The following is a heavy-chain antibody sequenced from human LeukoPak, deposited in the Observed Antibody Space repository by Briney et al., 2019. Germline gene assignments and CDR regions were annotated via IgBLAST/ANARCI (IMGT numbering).Heavy chain of an antibody. D-gene: IGHD7-27*01. V-gene: IGHV4-34*01. Sequence: SETLSLTCAVYGGSFSGYYWSWIRQPPGKGLEWIGEINHSGSTNYNPSLKSRVTISVDTSKNQFSLKLSSVTAADTAVYYCARGWAHGKAFDYWGQGTLVTVSS. J-gene: IGHJ4*02. CDR3: ARGWAHGKAFDY. CDR1: GGSFSGYY. CDR2: INHSGST.